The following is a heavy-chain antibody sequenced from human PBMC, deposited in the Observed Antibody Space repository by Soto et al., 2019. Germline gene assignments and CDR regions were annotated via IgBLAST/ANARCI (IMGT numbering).Heavy chain of an antibody. CDR1: GFTFSNYF. CDR2: ISNDGSNK. V-gene: IGHV3-30*18. Sequence: PGGSLKLSCAASGFTFSNYFMRWVRQAPGKGLEWVTLISNDGSNKFYADSVKGRFTISRDNSKNTLYLQMTSLKTEDTAVYYCAKDGADTGTYNFDYWGQGTLVTVSS. D-gene: IGHD1-26*01. J-gene: IGHJ4*02. CDR3: AKDGADTGTYNFDY.